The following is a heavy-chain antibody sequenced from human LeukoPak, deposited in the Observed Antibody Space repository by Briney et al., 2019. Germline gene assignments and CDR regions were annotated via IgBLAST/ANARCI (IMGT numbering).Heavy chain of an antibody. CDR3: ARDRTVPPHYFDY. Sequence: GASLRLSCAASGFTFSSYGMHWVRQAPGKGLEWVAVIWYDGSNKYYADSVKGRFTISRDNSKNTLYLQMNSLRAEDTAVYYCARDRTVPPHYFDYWGQGTLVTVSS. CDR1: GFTFSSYG. V-gene: IGHV3-33*01. J-gene: IGHJ4*02. D-gene: IGHD4-17*01. CDR2: IWYDGSNK.